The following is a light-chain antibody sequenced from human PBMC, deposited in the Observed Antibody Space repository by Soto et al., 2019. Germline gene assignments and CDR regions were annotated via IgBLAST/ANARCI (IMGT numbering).Light chain of an antibody. CDR2: GTS. CDR3: QQLGSSPYT. Sequence: EIVLTQSPGTLSLSPGERATLSCGASQSVNIGYLAWYQQKPGQAPRLLLYGTSSRATGIPDRFSGSGSGTDFTLTISRLEPEDFAVYYCQQLGSSPYTFGQGTNLEIK. CDR1: QSVNIGY. J-gene: IGKJ2*01. V-gene: IGKV3-20*01.